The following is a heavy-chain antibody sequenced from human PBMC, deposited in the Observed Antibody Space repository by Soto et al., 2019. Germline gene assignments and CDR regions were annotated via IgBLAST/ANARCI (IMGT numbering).Heavy chain of an antibody. CDR3: ARDLLYSSSSTTKPLYYYGMDV. J-gene: IGHJ6*02. D-gene: IGHD6-13*01. Sequence: GGSLRLSCAASGFTFSDYYMSWIRQAPGKGLEWVSYISSSSSYTNYADSVKGRFTISRDNAKNSLYLQMNSLRAEDTAVYYCARDLLYSSSSTTKPLYYYGMDVWGQGTKVTVYS. CDR1: GFTFSDYY. V-gene: IGHV3-11*06. CDR2: ISSSSSYT.